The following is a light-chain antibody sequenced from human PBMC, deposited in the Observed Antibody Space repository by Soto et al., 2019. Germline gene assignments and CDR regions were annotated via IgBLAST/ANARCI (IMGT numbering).Light chain of an antibody. J-gene: IGKJ1*01. Sequence: DIVMTQTPLSLTVTPGQPASISCKSSQSFLHSDGKTYLYWLLQKAGQPPQLLIYEVSTRFSGEPDRFRGSGSGTDFTLKISTVEAEDVGIYYYMQSIETLRTFGQGTKVEI. CDR2: EVS. CDR3: MQSIETLRT. V-gene: IGKV2D-29*01. CDR1: QSFLHSDGKTY.